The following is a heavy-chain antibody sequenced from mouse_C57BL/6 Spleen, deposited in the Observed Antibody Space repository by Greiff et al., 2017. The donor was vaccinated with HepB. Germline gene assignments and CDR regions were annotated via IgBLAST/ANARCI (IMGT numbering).Heavy chain of an antibody. CDR2: IDPSDSYT. CDR3: ARNSFYYYGSSYYFDY. CDR1: GYTFTSYW. D-gene: IGHD1-1*01. V-gene: IGHV1-59*01. J-gene: IGHJ2*01. Sequence: QVQLQQPGAELVRPGTSVKLSCKASGYTFTSYWMHWVKQRPGQGLEWIGVIDPSDSYTNYNQKFKGKATLTVDTSSSTAYMQLSSLTSEDSAVYYCARNSFYYYGSSYYFDYWGQGTTLTVSS.